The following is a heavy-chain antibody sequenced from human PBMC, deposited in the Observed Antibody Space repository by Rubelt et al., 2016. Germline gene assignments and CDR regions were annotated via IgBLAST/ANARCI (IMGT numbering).Heavy chain of an antibody. Sequence: QVQLQESGPGLVKPPETLSLTCTVSGYSISSGYYWGWIRQPPGKGLEWIGSIYYSGSTYYNPSLKSWVTISVDTSKNQFSLKLSSVTAADTAVYYCARHAISPSYGSAHFDYWGQGTLVTVSS. CDR3: ARHAISPSYGSAHFDY. J-gene: IGHJ4*02. V-gene: IGHV4-38-2*02. D-gene: IGHD3-10*01. CDR2: IYYSGST. CDR1: GYSISSGYY.